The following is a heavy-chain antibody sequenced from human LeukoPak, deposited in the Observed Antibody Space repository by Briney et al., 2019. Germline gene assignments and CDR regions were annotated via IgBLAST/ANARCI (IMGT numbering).Heavy chain of an antibody. Sequence: GGSLRLSCAASGFSFGDYYMTWIRQAPGKGLEWVSTILSTFNTYYADSVRGRFTISRDNSENTLYLQMNSLTDEDTAIYYCHKDLLGAGRYWGQGTLVTVSS. CDR3: HKDLLGAGRY. J-gene: IGHJ4*02. CDR1: GFSFGDYY. CDR2: ILSTFNT. D-gene: IGHD1-26*01. V-gene: IGHV3-69-1*01.